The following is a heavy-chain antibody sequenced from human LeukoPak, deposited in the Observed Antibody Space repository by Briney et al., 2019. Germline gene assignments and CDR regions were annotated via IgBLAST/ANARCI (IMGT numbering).Heavy chain of an antibody. V-gene: IGHV3-23*01. CDR3: ARGSGYYSIPLGWFDP. CDR1: GFTFSSYA. D-gene: IGHD3-22*01. Sequence: GGSLRLSCAASGFTFSSYAMSWVRQAPGKGLEWVSAISGSGGSTYYADSVKGRFTISRDNAKDSLYLQMNSLRAEDTAVYYCARGSGYYSIPLGWFDPWGQGTLVTVSS. CDR2: ISGSGGST. J-gene: IGHJ5*02.